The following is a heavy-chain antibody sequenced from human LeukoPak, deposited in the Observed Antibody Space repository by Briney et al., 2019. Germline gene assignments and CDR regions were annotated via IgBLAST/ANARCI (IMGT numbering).Heavy chain of an antibody. J-gene: IGHJ6*03. Sequence: GGSLRLSCTASGFTTHYWLNWVRQAPGKGLEWVSAISGSGGSTYYADSVKGRFTISRDNSKNTLYLQMNSLRAEDTAVYYCAKFARVVTANYYYYMDVWGKGTTVTVSS. CDR3: AKFARVVTANYYYYMDV. V-gene: IGHV3-23*01. CDR2: ISGSGGST. CDR1: GFTTHYW. D-gene: IGHD4-23*01.